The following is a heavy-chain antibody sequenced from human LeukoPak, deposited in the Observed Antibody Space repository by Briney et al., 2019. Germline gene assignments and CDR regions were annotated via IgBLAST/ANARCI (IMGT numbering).Heavy chain of an antibody. D-gene: IGHD3-22*01. J-gene: IGHJ4*02. CDR2: ISYDGSNK. CDR3: ARDSSPIADYYFDC. V-gene: IGHV3-30-3*01. Sequence: GRSLRLSCAASGFTFSSYAMHWVRQAPGKGLEWVAVISYDGSNKYYADSVKGRFTISRDNSKNTLYLQMNSLRAEDTAVYYCARDSSPIADYYFDCWGQGTLVTVSS. CDR1: GFTFSSYA.